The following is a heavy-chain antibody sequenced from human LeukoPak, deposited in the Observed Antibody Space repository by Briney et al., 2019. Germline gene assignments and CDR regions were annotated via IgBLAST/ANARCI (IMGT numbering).Heavy chain of an antibody. CDR1: GFTFSSYA. D-gene: IGHD4-17*01. V-gene: IGHV3-30*04. Sequence: GGSLRLSCAASGFTFSSYAMHWVRQAPGKGLEWVAVISYDGSNKYYADSVKGRFTISRDNAKNLFYLHMNSLRAEDTAVYYCARDRFEAYGDTELGYWGQGTLVTVSS. J-gene: IGHJ4*02. CDR2: ISYDGSNK. CDR3: ARDRFEAYGDTELGY.